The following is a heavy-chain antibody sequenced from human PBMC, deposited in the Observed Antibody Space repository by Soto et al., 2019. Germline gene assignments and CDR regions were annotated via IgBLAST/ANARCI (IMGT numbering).Heavy chain of an antibody. V-gene: IGHV4-30-2*01. CDR2: IYHSGST. J-gene: IGHJ4*02. D-gene: IGHD4-17*01. CDR3: ARAPLNGDFDY. CDR1: GGSISSGGYS. Sequence: PSETLSVTCAVSGGSISSGGYSWSWIRQPPGKGLEWIGYIYHSGSTYYNPSLKSRVTISVDRSKNQFSLKLSSVTAADTAVYYCARAPLNGDFDYWGQGTLVTVSS.